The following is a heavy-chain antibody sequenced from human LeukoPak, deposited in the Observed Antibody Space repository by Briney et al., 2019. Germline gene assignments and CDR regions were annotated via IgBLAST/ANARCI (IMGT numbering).Heavy chain of an antibody. CDR1: GDSISSGDYY. J-gene: IGHJ5*02. Sequence: SETLSLTCTVSGDSISSGDYYWSWIRQPAGKGLEWIGRISSSGSTNYNPSLKSRVTISVDTSKNQFSLKLSSVTAADTAVYYCARGVLRFLEWLPDRFDPWGQGTLVTVSS. CDR3: ARGVLRFLEWLPDRFDP. V-gene: IGHV4-61*02. D-gene: IGHD3-3*01. CDR2: ISSSGST.